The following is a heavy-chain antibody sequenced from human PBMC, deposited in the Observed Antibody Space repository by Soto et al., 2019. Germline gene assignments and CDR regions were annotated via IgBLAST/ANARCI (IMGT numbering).Heavy chain of an antibody. D-gene: IGHD2-2*01. CDR2: ISGSGVVP. V-gene: IGHV3-23*01. J-gene: IGHJ5*02. CDR1: GFTFSSYA. CDR3: AKEDYCSSSSCYDKWFGP. Sequence: GGSLRLSCAASGFTFSSYAMSWVRQAPGKGLEWVSGISGSGVVPYYADSVKGRFTISRDNSKNTLYLQMNSLRAEDTAVYYFAKEDYCSSSSCYDKWFGPWGQGTLVTVSS.